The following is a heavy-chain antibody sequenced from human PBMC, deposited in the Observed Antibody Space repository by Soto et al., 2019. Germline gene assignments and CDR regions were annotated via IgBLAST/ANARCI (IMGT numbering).Heavy chain of an antibody. CDR3: ARAVRYDFWSGYYLDAFDI. Sequence: ASVKVSCKASGYTFTSYAMHWVRQAPGQRLEWMGWINAGNGNTKYSQKFQGRVTITRDTSASTAYMELSSRRSEDTAVYYCARAVRYDFWSGYYLDAFDIWGQGTMVTVSS. V-gene: IGHV1-3*01. CDR1: GYTFTSYA. CDR2: INAGNGNT. D-gene: IGHD3-3*01. J-gene: IGHJ3*02.